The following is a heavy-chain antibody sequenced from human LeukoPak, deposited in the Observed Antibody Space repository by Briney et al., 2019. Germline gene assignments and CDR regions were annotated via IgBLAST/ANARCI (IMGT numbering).Heavy chain of an antibody. CDR3: ARGPYSYDSSGAFDI. CDR2: IYTSGST. Sequence: PSETLSLTCTVSSGSISNYYWSWIRQPAGKGLEWIGRIYTSGSTTYNPSLKSRVTISVDTSKNQFSLKLSSVTAADTAVYFCARGPYSYDSSGAFDIWGQGTMVTVSS. CDR1: SGSISNYY. V-gene: IGHV4-4*07. D-gene: IGHD3-22*01. J-gene: IGHJ3*02.